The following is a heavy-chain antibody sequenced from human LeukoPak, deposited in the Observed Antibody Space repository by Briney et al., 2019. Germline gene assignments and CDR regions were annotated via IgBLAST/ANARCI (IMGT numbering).Heavy chain of an antibody. CDR1: GGSISSYY. Sequence: SETLSLTCTVSGGSISSYYWSWIRQPPGKGLEWIGYIYYSGSTNYNPSLKSRVAISVDTSKNQFSLKLSSVTAADTAVYYCARDDPFGVVIDAFDIWGQGTMVTVSS. CDR2: IYYSGST. CDR3: ARDDPFGVVIDAFDI. D-gene: IGHD3-3*01. V-gene: IGHV4-59*01. J-gene: IGHJ3*02.